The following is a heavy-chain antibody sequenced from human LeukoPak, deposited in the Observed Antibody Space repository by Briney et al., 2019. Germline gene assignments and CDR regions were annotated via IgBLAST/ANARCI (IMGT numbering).Heavy chain of an antibody. CDR3: ARGADGVSSNSRGWFDP. D-gene: IGHD2-15*01. CDR2: ISWDSGSI. CDR1: GFTFDDYA. J-gene: IGHJ5*01. Sequence: GGSLRLSCAASGFTFDDYAMHWVRQAPGKGLEWVSGISWDSGSIGYADSVKGRFTISRDNARNSLYLQMNTLRAEDTAVYSCARGADGVSSNSRGWFDPWGQGTLVTVSS. V-gene: IGHV3-9*01.